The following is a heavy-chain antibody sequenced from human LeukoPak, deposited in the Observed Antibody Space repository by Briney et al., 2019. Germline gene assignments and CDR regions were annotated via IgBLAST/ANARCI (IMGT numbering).Heavy chain of an antibody. CDR3: AGEYCSSTSCYPPYWFDP. V-gene: IGHV3-33*01. D-gene: IGHD2-2*01. CDR1: GFTFSSYG. J-gene: IGHJ5*02. CDR2: IWYDGSNK. Sequence: GGSLRLSCAASGFTFSSYGMHWVRQAPGKGLEWVAVIWYDGSNKYYADSVEGRFTISRDNSKNTLYLQMNSLRAEDTAVYYCAGEYCSSTSCYPPYWFDPWGQGTLVTVSS.